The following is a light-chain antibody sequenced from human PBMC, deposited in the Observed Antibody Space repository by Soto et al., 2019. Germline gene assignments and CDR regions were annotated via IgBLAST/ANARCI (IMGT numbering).Light chain of an antibody. CDR3: SSYTSGTTFV. Sequence: QSALTQPASVSGSPGQSITISCTGTSSDVGGYNYVSWYQQEPGKAPKLMICDVSNRPSGVSNRFSGSKSGNTASLTISGLQAEDEADYYCSSYTSGTTFVFGTGTKATVL. J-gene: IGLJ1*01. V-gene: IGLV2-14*01. CDR2: DVS. CDR1: SSDVGGYNY.